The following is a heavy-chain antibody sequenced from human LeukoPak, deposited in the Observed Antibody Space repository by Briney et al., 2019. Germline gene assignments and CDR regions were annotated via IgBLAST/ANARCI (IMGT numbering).Heavy chain of an antibody. V-gene: IGHV7-4-1*02. J-gene: IGHJ6*03. CDR3: ARVGHSSSPWDYYYMDV. D-gene: IGHD6-13*01. CDR1: GYTFTSYA. CDR2: INTNTGNP. Sequence: ASVKVSCKASGYTFTSYAMNWVRHAPGQGLEWMGWINTNTGNPTYAQGFTGRFVFSLDTSVSTAYLQISSLKAEDTAVYYCARVGHSSSPWDYYYMDVWGKGTTVTVSS.